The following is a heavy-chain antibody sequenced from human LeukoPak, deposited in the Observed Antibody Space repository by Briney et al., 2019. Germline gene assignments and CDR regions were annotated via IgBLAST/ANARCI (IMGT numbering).Heavy chain of an antibody. Sequence: ASVNVSCKASGYTFTSYGISWVRQAPGQGLEWMGWISAYNGNTNYAQKLQGRVTMTTDTSTSTAYMELRSLRSDDTAVYYCARGLYYYGSGSYHYYYYYYYMDVWGKGTTVTVSS. CDR2: ISAYNGNT. J-gene: IGHJ6*03. V-gene: IGHV1-18*01. CDR1: GYTFTSYG. CDR3: ARGLYYYGSGSYHYYYYYYYMDV. D-gene: IGHD3-10*01.